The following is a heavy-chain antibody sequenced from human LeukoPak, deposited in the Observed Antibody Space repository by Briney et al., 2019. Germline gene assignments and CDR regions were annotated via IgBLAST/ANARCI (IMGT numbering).Heavy chain of an antibody. CDR1: GFTVSSNY. J-gene: IGHJ3*02. CDR2: IYSGGST. Sequence: GGSLRLSCAASGFTVSSNYMSWVRQALGKGLEWVSVIYSGGSTYYADSVKGRFTISRDNSKNTLYLQMNSLRAEDTAVYYCAREGSAPVEGAFDIWGQGTMVTVSS. D-gene: IGHD1-26*01. CDR3: AREGSAPVEGAFDI. V-gene: IGHV3-53*01.